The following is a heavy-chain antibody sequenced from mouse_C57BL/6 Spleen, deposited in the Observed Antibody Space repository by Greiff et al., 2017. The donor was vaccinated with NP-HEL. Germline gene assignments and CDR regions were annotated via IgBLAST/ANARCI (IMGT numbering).Heavy chain of an antibody. J-gene: IGHJ4*01. V-gene: IGHV1-53*01. CDR3: ASGDYDGSPAMDY. CDR1: GYTFTSYW. D-gene: IGHD1-1*01. CDR2: INPSNGGT. Sequence: QVQLQQPGTELVKPGASVKLSCKASGYTFTSYWMHWVKQRPGQGLEWIGNINPSNGGTNYNEKFKSKATLTVDKSSSTAYMQLSSLTSEDAAVYYAASGDYDGSPAMDYWGQGTSVTVSS.